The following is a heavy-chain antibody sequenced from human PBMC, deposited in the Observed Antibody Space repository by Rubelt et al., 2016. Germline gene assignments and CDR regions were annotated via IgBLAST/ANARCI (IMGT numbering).Heavy chain of an antibody. CDR3: ARGMRWFGENY. V-gene: IGHV7-4-1*02. CDR1: GYTFTSYA. CDR2: INTNTGNP. Sequence: QVQLVQSGSELKKPGASVKVSCKASGYTFTSYAMNWVRQAPGQGLEWMGWINTNTGNPTYANGLTGRVFFSLDTYGSTAYLQCSSLKAEDTAVYYCARGMRWFGENYWGQGTLVTVSS. J-gene: IGHJ4*01. D-gene: IGHD3-10*01.